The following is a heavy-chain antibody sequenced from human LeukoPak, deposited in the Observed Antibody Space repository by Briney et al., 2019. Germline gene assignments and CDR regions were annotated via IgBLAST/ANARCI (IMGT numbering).Heavy chain of an antibody. V-gene: IGHV4-34*01. J-gene: IGHJ4*02. CDR2: INHSGST. CDR3: AARRTYYYDSSGYKSGLDY. D-gene: IGHD3-22*01. Sequence: SETLSLTCAVYGGSFSGYYWSWIRQPPGKGLEWIGEINHSGSTNYNPSLKSRVTISVDTSKNQFSLKLSPVTAADTAVYYCAARRTYYYDSSGYKSGLDYWGQGTLVTVSS. CDR1: GGSFSGYY.